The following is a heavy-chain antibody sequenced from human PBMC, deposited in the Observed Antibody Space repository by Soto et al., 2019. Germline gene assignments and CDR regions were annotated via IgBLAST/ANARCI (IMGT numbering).Heavy chain of an antibody. CDR1: GFSLITCGVG. V-gene: IGHV2-5*01. J-gene: IGHJ5*02. CDR3: EHRYYDFWSGTNCFDP. Sequence: QITLKESGPSLVKPTQTLTLTCTFSGFSLITCGVGVGWIRQPPGKALEWLALIYWNDDKRYSPSLKSTLTITKDTPKNQVVLTMTNKYPVDTATYHCEHRYYDFWSGTNCFDPWGQGTLVTDSS. CDR2: IYWNDDK. D-gene: IGHD3-3*01.